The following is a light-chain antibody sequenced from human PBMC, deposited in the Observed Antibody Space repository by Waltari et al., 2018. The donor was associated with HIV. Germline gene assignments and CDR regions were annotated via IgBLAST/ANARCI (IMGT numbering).Light chain of an antibody. CDR3: QQYGSSPRT. J-gene: IGKJ2*01. Sequence: VLTQSPGSLSFSPGEKVTLSCRASQTVTDNYLAWYQHKAGQAPRLLIYGASSRAAGITDKFSGSGSGTDFSLTIRRLEPADCAVYYCQQYGSSPRTFGQGTKLEIK. CDR1: QTVTDNY. V-gene: IGKV3-20*01. CDR2: GAS.